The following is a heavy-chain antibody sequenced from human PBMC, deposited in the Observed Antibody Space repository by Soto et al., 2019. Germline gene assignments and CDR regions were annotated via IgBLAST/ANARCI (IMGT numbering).Heavy chain of an antibody. V-gene: IGHV1-18*01. CDR1: GYTFNTYG. D-gene: IGHD3-3*01. J-gene: IGHJ5*02. Sequence: QVQLVQSGPEVKKPGASVKVSCKASGYTFNTYGFIWVRQAPGQGLEWVGWIGTHNGDTTYAQKFQGRVTMTIDTSTTTSYRDLRSLTADDTAMKFCSRDWRGPEGFDPWGQGTLVTVSS. CDR2: IGTHNGDT. CDR3: SRDWRGPEGFDP.